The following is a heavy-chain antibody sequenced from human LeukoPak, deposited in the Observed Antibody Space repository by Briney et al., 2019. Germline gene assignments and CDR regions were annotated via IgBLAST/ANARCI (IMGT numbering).Heavy chain of an antibody. CDR1: GGSISSSGWY. D-gene: IGHD3-3*01. V-gene: IGHV4-39*01. CDR2: FYYAGST. J-gene: IGHJ4*02. Sequence: PSETLSLTCRASGGSISSSGWYWGWIRQPPGKGLEWIGSFYYAGSTYYNPSLKSRVTISVDASNNRFSLDLYSVTAADTAVYFYAGQRSPVMRDDFAHWGQGNLVTVSS. CDR3: AGQRSPVMRDDFAH.